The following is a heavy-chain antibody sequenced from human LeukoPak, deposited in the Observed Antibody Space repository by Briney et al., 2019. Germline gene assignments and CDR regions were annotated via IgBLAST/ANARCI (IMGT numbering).Heavy chain of an antibody. CDR3: ARGGYARRAFDY. J-gene: IGHJ4*02. CDR1: GGSISSYY. V-gene: IGHV4-59*01. CDR2: IYYSGST. Sequence: PSETLSLTCTVSGGSISSYYWSWIRQPPGKGLEWIGYIYYSGSTNYNPSLKSRVTISVDTSKNQFSLKLSSVTAADTAVYYCARGGYARRAFDYWGQGTLVTVSS. D-gene: IGHD5-12*01.